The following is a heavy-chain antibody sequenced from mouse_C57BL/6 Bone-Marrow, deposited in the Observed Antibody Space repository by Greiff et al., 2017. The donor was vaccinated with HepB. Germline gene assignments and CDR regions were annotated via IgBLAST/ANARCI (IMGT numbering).Heavy chain of an antibody. CDR3: ARREGNYRYFDV. D-gene: IGHD2-1*01. CDR1: GFTFSDYG. V-gene: IGHV5-15*01. Sequence: EVKLMESGGGLVQPGGSLKLSCAASGFTFSDYGMAWVRQAPRKGPEWVAFISNLAYSIYYADTVTGRFTISRENAKNTLYLEMSSLRSEDTAMYYCARREGNYRYFDVWGTGTTVTVSS. CDR2: ISNLAYSI. J-gene: IGHJ1*03.